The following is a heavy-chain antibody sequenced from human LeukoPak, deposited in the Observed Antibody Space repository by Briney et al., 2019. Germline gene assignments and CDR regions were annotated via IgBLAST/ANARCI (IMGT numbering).Heavy chain of an antibody. CDR3: AQGGGVVSIASFDY. D-gene: IGHD3-3*01. V-gene: IGHV4-59*01. Sequence: SETLSLTCTVSGGSINTYYWSWIRQPPGKGLEWIGYIYYSGSTNYNPSLKSRVTISVHTSKNQFSLKLSSVTAADTAVYYCAQGGGVVSIASFDYWGQGTLVTVSS. CDR1: GGSINTYY. CDR2: IYYSGST. J-gene: IGHJ4*02.